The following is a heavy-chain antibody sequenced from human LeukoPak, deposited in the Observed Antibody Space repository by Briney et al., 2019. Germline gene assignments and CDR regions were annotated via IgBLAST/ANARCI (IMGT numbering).Heavy chain of an antibody. CDR3: AREFKLRDYVEFDY. D-gene: IGHD4-17*01. J-gene: IGHJ4*02. CDR1: GGSISSYY. Sequence: PSETLSLTCTVSGGSISSYYWSWIRQPAGKGLEWIGRIYTSGSTNYNPSLKSRVTMSVDTSKNQFSLKLSSVTVADTAVYYCAREFKLRDYVEFDYWGQGTLATVSS. CDR2: IYTSGST. V-gene: IGHV4-4*07.